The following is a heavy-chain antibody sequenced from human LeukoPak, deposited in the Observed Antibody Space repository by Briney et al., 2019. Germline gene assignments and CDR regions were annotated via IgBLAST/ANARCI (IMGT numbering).Heavy chain of an antibody. CDR1: GYSISSGYY. Sequence: SETLSLTCTVSGYSISSGYYWGWIRQPPGKGLEWIGSIYHSGSTYYNPSLKSRVTISLDTSKNQFSLKLNSVTAADTAVYYCASWGWELPSGWFDPWGQGILVTVSS. V-gene: IGHV4-38-2*02. J-gene: IGHJ5*02. D-gene: IGHD1-7*01. CDR2: IYHSGST. CDR3: ASWGWELPSGWFDP.